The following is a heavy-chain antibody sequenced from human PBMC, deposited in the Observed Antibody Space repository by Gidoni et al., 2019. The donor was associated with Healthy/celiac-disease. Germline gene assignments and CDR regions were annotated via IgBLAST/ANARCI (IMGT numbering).Heavy chain of an antibody. J-gene: IGHJ4*02. CDR2: IYTSGST. V-gene: IGHV4-4*07. Sequence: QVPLPESGPGLGKPSATLSLTCTGPGGSISSYYWSWIRQPAGKGLEWIGRIYTSGSTNYNPSLKSRVTMSVDTSKNQFSLKLSSVTAADTAVYYCARESRSGSYPIFDYWGQGTLVTVSS. D-gene: IGHD3-10*01. CDR3: ARESRSGSYPIFDY. CDR1: GGSISSYY.